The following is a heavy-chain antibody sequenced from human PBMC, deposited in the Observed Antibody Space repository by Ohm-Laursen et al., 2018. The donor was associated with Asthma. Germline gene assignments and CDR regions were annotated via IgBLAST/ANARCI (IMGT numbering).Heavy chain of an antibody. V-gene: IGHV3-23*01. CDR3: GRGLRNSGSDNY. D-gene: IGHD5-12*01. Sequence: SLRLSCTASGFTFSSYAMSWVRQAPGKGLEWVSAITGSTGGTFYADSVKGRFTISRDNAKNSLYLQMNSLRAEDTAVYYCGRGLRNSGSDNYWGQGTLVTVSS. J-gene: IGHJ4*02. CDR2: ITGSTGGT. CDR1: GFTFSSYA.